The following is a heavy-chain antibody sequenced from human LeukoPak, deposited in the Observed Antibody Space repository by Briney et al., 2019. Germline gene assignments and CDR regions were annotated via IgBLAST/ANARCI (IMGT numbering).Heavy chain of an antibody. J-gene: IGHJ4*02. CDR1: GFTFSSYS. CDR2: ISSSSSYI. Sequence: GGSLRLSCAASGFTFSSYSMNWVHQAPGKGLEWVSSISSSSSYIYYADSVKGRFTISRDNAKNSLYLQMNSLRAEDTAVYYCARGATVTTYPDWGQGTLVTVFS. D-gene: IGHD4-17*01. CDR3: ARGATVTTYPD. V-gene: IGHV3-21*01.